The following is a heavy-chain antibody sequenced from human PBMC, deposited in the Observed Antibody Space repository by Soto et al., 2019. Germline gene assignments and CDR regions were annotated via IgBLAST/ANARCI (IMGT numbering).Heavy chain of an antibody. Sequence: PGGSLRLSCTASGFSLSRYGLHWVRQAPGKGMEWVAGLWSDGIKTSSTASVKGRFTISRDTSKNMLYLQMNSLGAEDTAVYYCARDLSFWSLLIGHWGQGTLVSVTS. V-gene: IGHV3-33*01. D-gene: IGHD2-15*01. CDR1: GFSLSRYG. CDR2: LWSDGIKT. CDR3: ARDLSFWSLLIGH. J-gene: IGHJ4*02.